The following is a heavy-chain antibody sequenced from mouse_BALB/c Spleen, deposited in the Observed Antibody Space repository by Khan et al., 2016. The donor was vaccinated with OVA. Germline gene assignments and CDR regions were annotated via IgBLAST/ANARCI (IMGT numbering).Heavy chain of an antibody. V-gene: IGHV5-6-4*01. D-gene: IGHD1-1*01. Sequence: EVELVESGGGLVRPGGSLKLSCAASGLSFSSYSMSWVRQTPEKRLEWVATISSGGSYTYYPDSVKGRFTISRDNAKNTQYLQVNSLRSEDTAMYYCTRDRGYYSSSPWFAYWGQGTTLTVSS. J-gene: IGHJ2*01. CDR3: TRDRGYYSSSPWFAY. CDR1: GLSFSSYS. CDR2: ISSGGSYT.